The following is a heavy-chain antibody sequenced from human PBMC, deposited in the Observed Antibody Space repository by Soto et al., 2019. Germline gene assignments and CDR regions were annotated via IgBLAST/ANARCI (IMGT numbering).Heavy chain of an antibody. Sequence: PGGSLRLSCAASGFTFTSYIMNWVRQAPGKGLEWVSSISSTTNYIYYGDSMTGRFTISRDNAKNSLYLEMNSLRAEDTAVYYCARESEDLTSNFDYWGQGTLVTVSS. CDR3: ARESEDLTSNFDY. CDR2: ISSTTNYI. V-gene: IGHV3-21*06. J-gene: IGHJ4*02. CDR1: GFTFTSYI.